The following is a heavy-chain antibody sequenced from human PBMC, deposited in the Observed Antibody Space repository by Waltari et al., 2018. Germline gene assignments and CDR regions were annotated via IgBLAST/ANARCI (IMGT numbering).Heavy chain of an antibody. Sequence: QVQLVESGGGVVQPGRSLRLSCAASGFTFSSYAMHWVRQAPGKGLEWVAVISYDGSNKYYPDSVKGRFTISRDNSKNTLYLQMNSLRAEDTAVYYCARDSPHYGGNGSYFDYWGQGTLVTVSS. CDR3: ARDSPHYGGNGSYFDY. D-gene: IGHD4-17*01. CDR2: ISYDGSNK. CDR1: GFTFSSYA. J-gene: IGHJ4*02. V-gene: IGHV3-30*01.